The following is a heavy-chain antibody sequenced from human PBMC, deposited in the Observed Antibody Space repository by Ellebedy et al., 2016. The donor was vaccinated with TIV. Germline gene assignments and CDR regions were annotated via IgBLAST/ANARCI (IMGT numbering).Heavy chain of an antibody. Sequence: SETLSLTCSVTSGSMNNYYCTWIRQTPGKGLEWIGYIYYSGSTNYNPSLKSRATISVDTSKNQFSLKLSSVTAADTAVYYCARTAGWERGYNYFDPWGQGTLVTVSS. J-gene: IGHJ5*02. CDR3: ARTAGWERGYNYFDP. D-gene: IGHD1-1*01. CDR1: SGSMNNYY. CDR2: IYYSGST. V-gene: IGHV4-59*08.